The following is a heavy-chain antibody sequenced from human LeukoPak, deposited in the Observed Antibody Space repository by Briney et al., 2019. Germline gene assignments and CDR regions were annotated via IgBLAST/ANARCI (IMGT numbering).Heavy chain of an antibody. CDR2: MNPNSGNT. D-gene: IGHD2-2*02. V-gene: IGHV1-8*03. CDR1: GYTFTSYD. CDR3: ARARGRYCSSTSCYRNFDY. J-gene: IGHJ4*02. Sequence: ASVRVSCRASGYTFTSYDINWVRQATGQGLEWMGWMNPNSGNTGYAQKFQGRVTITRNTSISTAYMELSSLRSEDTAAYYCARARGRYCSSTSCYRNFDYWGQGTLVTVSS.